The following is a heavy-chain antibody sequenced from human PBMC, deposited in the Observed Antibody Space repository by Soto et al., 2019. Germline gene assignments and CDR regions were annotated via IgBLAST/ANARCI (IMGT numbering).Heavy chain of an antibody. CDR3: AREVGYGDFSAALLD. V-gene: IGHV1-69*01. D-gene: IGHD2-21*02. CDR1: GGTFSSHS. Sequence: VQLMQSGAEVKKPGSSVKVSCKASGGTFSSHSINWVRQSPGQGLEWMGGIITLFGTSNYAQNFKGRVTVTADQSTSTAYMELNSLTSDDTAVYYCAREVGYGDFSAALLDWGQGTLGTVSS. J-gene: IGHJ4*02. CDR2: IITLFGTS.